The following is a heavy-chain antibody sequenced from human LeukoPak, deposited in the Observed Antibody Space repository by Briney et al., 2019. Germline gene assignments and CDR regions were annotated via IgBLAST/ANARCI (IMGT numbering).Heavy chain of an antibody. V-gene: IGHV3-21*01. Sequence: GGSLRLSCAAPGFTFSSYGMNWVRQAPGKGLEWVSFISSSSSYIYYADSVKGRFTISRDNAKNSLYLQMNSLRAEDTAVYYCARDLRSSGYYAFDYWGQGTLVTVSS. D-gene: IGHD3-22*01. CDR2: ISSSSSYI. CDR1: GFTFSSYG. CDR3: ARDLRSSGYYAFDY. J-gene: IGHJ4*02.